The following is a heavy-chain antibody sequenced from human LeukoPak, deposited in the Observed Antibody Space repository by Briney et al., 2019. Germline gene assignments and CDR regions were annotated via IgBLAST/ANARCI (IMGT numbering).Heavy chain of an antibody. V-gene: IGHV3-23*01. D-gene: IGHD1-26*01. J-gene: IGHJ4*02. CDR3: ARVALGGAATDY. CDR2: ISSSGGRT. Sequence: GGSLRLSCAASGFIFRSYAMSWVRQAPGKGLEWVSGISSSGGRTYYADSVKGRFTISRDNSKNTLYLQMNSLRAEDTAVYYCARVALGGAATDYWGQGTLVTVSP. CDR1: GFIFRSYA.